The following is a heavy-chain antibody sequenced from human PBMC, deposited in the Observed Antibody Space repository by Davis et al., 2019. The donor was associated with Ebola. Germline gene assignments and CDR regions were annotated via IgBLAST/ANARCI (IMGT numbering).Heavy chain of an antibody. V-gene: IGHV3-48*02. D-gene: IGHD3-22*01. CDR1: GFTFSSYS. CDR3: ARAARPTSYYYDSSGYSDY. CDR2: ISSSSSTI. J-gene: IGHJ4*02. Sequence: GESLKISCAASGFTFSSYSMNWVRQAPGKGLEWVSYISSSSSTIYYADSVKGRFTISRDNAKNSLYLQMNSLRDEDMAVYYCARAARPTSYYYDSSGYSDYWGQGTLVTVSS.